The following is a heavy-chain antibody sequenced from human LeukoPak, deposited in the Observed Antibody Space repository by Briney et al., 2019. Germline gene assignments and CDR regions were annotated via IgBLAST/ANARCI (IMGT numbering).Heavy chain of an antibody. J-gene: IGHJ4*02. CDR3: ARHPKGYYFDY. CDR1: GGSISSGDYY. V-gene: IGHV4-30-4*01. Sequence: PSEALSLTCTVSGGSISSGDYYWSWIRQPPGKGLEWIGYIYYSGSTNYNPSLKSRVTISVDTSKNQFSLKLSSVTAADTAVYYCARHPKGYYFDYWGQGTLVTVSS. CDR2: IYYSGST.